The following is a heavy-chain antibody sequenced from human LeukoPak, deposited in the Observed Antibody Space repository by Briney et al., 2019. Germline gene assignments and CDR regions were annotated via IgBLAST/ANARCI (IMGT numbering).Heavy chain of an antibody. CDR1: GGSFSGYY. J-gene: IGHJ4*02. CDR3: ARGFSSSWYGFDY. V-gene: IGHV4-34*01. Sequence: PSETLPLTCAVYGGSFSGYYWSWIRQPPGKGLEWIGEINHSGSTNYNPSLKSRVTISVDTSKNQFSLKLSSVTAADTAVYYCARGFSSSWYGFDYWGQGTLVTVSS. D-gene: IGHD6-13*01. CDR2: INHSGST.